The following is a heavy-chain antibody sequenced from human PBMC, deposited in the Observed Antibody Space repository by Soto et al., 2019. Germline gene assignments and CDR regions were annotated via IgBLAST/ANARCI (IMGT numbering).Heavy chain of an antibody. CDR1: GFTFSSYA. J-gene: IGHJ3*02. CDR3: AKGNDYLWGCPDGYAFDI. CDR2: ISGSGGST. D-gene: IGHD3-16*01. Sequence: EVQLLESGGGLVQPGGSLRLSCAASGFTFSSYAMSWVRQAPGKGLEWVSAISGSGGSTYYADSVKGRFTISRDNSKNTLQLQMNSLRAEDAAVYYCAKGNDYLWGCPDGYAFDIWGQGTMVTVSS. V-gene: IGHV3-23*01.